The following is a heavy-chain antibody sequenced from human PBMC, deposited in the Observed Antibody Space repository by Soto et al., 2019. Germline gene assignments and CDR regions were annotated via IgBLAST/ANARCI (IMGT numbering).Heavy chain of an antibody. V-gene: IGHV4-59*12. Sequence: QVQLQESGPGLVKPSETLSLTCTVSGGSISSYYWSWTRQPPGKGLERIGYIYYSGSTNYNPSLKSRVPISVDTSTNQFSLKLSSVTAADTAVYYCARDVQWLVTFDYWGQGTRVTVSS. J-gene: IGHJ4*02. D-gene: IGHD6-19*01. CDR1: GGSISSYY. CDR3: ARDVQWLVTFDY. CDR2: IYYSGST.